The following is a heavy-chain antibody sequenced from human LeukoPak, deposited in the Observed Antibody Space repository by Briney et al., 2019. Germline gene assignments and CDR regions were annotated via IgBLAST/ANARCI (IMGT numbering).Heavy chain of an antibody. J-gene: IGHJ4*02. Sequence: GGSLRLSCAASGFTFSSYAMSWVRQAPGKGLEWVSAISGSGDSTYYADSVKGRFTISRDNSKNTLYPQMNSLRAEDTAIYYXXXXXRPYGSGLGGFDYWGQGTLVTVSS. D-gene: IGHD3-10*01. V-gene: IGHV3-23*01. CDR2: ISGSGDST. CDR1: GFTFSSYA. CDR3: XXXXRPYGSGLGGFDY.